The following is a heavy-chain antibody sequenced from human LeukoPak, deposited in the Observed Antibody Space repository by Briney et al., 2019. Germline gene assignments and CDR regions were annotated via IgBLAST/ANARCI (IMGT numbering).Heavy chain of an antibody. CDR1: GGSISSGDYY. CDR3: ARATDVYTFDY. Sequence: TSSQTLSLTCTVSGGSISSGDYYWSWIRQPPGKGLEWIGYIYYSGRTYYNPSLKSRVTISVDTSKNQFSLKLSSVTAADTAVYYCARATDVYTFDYWGQGTLVTVSS. CDR2: IYYSGRT. J-gene: IGHJ4*02. D-gene: IGHD1-14*01. V-gene: IGHV4-30-4*01.